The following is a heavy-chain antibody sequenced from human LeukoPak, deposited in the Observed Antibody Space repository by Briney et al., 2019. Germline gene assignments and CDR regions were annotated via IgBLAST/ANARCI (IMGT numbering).Heavy chain of an antibody. J-gene: IGHJ4*02. D-gene: IGHD2-2*01. CDR1: GFTFDNYA. CDR2: ITWDGNIA. Sequence: PGGSLRLSCAASGFTFDNYAMHRVRQAPGKGLEWVSHITWDGNIAYYADSVKGRFTISRDNSKNSMFLQMNRLRPDDTALYYCAKAAEGVVVPAAGFDYWGQGTLVTVSS. CDR3: AKAAEGVVVPAAGFDY. V-gene: IGHV3-43D*04.